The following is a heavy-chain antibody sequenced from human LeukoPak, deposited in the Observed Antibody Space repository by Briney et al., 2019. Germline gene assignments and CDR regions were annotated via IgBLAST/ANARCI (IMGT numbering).Heavy chain of an antibody. Sequence: PGRSLRLSCAASGFTFDDYAMHWVRQAPGKGLEWVSGISWNSGSIGYADSVKGRFTISRDSAKNSLYLQMNSLRAEDTAVYYCARDNAMENYYGSGSFSAFDIWGQGTMVTVSS. CDR2: ISWNSGSI. V-gene: IGHV3-9*01. D-gene: IGHD3-10*01. CDR3: ARDNAMENYYGSGSFSAFDI. J-gene: IGHJ3*02. CDR1: GFTFDDYA.